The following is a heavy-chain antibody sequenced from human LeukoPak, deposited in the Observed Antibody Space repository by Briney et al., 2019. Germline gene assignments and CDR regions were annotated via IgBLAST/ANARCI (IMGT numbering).Heavy chain of an antibody. Sequence: PSETLSLTCIVSGGSISSSSYYWSWLRQPPGKGHEWVGEMYLDGRTNFHPSVRGRVTIFIDKPKNQLSLQLTSVTAADTAVYYCAGLEGRYSTDWFYFFDYWGQGTLVTVSS. D-gene: IGHD6-19*01. J-gene: IGHJ4*02. CDR1: GGSISSSSYY. CDR3: AGLEGRYSTDWFYFFDY. CDR2: MYLDGRT. V-gene: IGHV4-61*05.